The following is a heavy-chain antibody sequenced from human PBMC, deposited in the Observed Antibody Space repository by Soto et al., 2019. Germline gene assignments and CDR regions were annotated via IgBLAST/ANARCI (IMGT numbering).Heavy chain of an antibody. CDR1: GFTFSSYA. D-gene: IGHD3-10*01. Sequence: GGSLRLSCAASGFTFSSYAMSWVRQAPGKGLEWVSTISSSGGTTYYADSVKGRFTISRDNSKNTLYLQMNSLRAEDTAVYYCANYYALDYFDYWGQGILVTVSS. J-gene: IGHJ4*02. V-gene: IGHV3-23*01. CDR2: ISSSGGTT. CDR3: ANYYALDYFDY.